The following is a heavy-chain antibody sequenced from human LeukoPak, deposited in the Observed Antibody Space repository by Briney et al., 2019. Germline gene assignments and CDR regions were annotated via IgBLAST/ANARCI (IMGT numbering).Heavy chain of an antibody. V-gene: IGHV1-2*02. D-gene: IGHD3-22*01. Sequence: ASVKVSCKASGCTFTRYYMHWVRQAPGQGLEWLGWINPNSGGTNYAQKFQGRVTMTRDTSISTAYMELRRLRSDDTAVYYCARGQTPSYYYDSSGYYQYHYYYGMDVWGQGTTVTVSS. J-gene: IGHJ6*02. CDR1: GCTFTRYY. CDR3: ARGQTPSYYYDSSGYYQYHYYYGMDV. CDR2: INPNSGGT.